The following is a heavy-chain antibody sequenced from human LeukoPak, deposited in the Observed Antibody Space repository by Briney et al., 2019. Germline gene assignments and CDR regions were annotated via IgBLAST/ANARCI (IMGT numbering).Heavy chain of an antibody. D-gene: IGHD2-21*02. CDR3: AKWHIVVVTAFDY. CDR1: GFTFSSYA. V-gene: IGHV3-23*01. CDR2: ISGSGGST. J-gene: IGHJ4*02. Sequence: AGGSLRLSCAASGFTFSSYAMSWVRQAPGKGLEWVSAISGSGGSTYYADSVKGRLTISRDNSKNTLYLQMNSLRAEDTAVYYCAKWHIVVVTAFDYWGQGTLVTVSS.